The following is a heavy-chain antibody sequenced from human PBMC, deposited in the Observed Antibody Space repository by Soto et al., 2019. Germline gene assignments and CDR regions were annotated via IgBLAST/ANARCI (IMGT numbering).Heavy chain of an antibody. D-gene: IGHD3-10*01. CDR3: ARDQERYYGSGSYRNYYYYYGMDV. CDR2: ILYDGSNK. CDR1: GFTFSSYA. Sequence: AGGSLRLSCAASGFTFSSYAMPRVRQAPGKGVEGGAVILYDGSNKYYADSVKGRFTISRDNSKNTLYLQMNSLRAEDTAVYYCARDQERYYGSGSYRNYYYYYGMDVWGQGTTVTVSS. J-gene: IGHJ6*02. V-gene: IGHV3-30-3*01.